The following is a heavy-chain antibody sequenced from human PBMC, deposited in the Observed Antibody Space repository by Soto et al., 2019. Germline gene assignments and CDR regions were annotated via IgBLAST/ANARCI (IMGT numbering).Heavy chain of an antibody. CDR1: GGSISSYY. Sequence: SETLSLTCTVSGGSISSYYWSWIRQPPGKGLEWIGYIYYSGSTNYNPSLKSRVTISVDTSKNQFSLKLSSVTAADTAVYYCDRMGRRGILGYWGQGPLVTVYS. CDR2: IYYSGST. CDR3: DRMGRRGILGY. D-gene: IGHD2-15*01. V-gene: IGHV4-59*01. J-gene: IGHJ4*02.